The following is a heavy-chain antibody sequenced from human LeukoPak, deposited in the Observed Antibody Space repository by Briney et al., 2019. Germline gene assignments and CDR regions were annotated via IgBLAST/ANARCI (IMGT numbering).Heavy chain of an antibody. V-gene: IGHV3-74*01. J-gene: IGHJ2*01. CDR3: ARDRHYYDSSGYFSYWYFDL. D-gene: IGHD3-22*01. Sequence: PGGSLRLSCATSGFTFSTFWMHWVRQAPGKGLVWVSRINHDGSSTNYADSVKGRFTISRDSAKNSLYLQMNSLRAEDTAVYYCARDRHYYDSSGYFSYWYFDLWGRGALVTVSS. CDR2: INHDGSST. CDR1: GFTFSTFW.